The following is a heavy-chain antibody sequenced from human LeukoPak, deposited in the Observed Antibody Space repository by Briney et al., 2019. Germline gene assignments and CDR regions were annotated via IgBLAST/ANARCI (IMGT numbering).Heavy chain of an antibody. J-gene: IGHJ4*02. Sequence: ASVKVSCKASGYTFTSYGISWVRQAPGQGLEWMGWISAYNGNTNYAQKLQGRVTMTTGTSTSTAYMELRSLRSDDTAVYYCARERVEYQLLSKREVYHFDYWGQGILVTVSS. CDR2: ISAYNGNT. CDR1: GYTFTSYG. D-gene: IGHD2-2*01. CDR3: ARERVEYQLLSKREVYHFDY. V-gene: IGHV1-18*01.